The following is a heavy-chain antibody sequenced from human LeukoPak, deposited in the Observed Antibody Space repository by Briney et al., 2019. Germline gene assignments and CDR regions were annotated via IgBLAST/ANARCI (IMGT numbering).Heavy chain of an antibody. Sequence: PGGSLRLSRAASGFTFSSYSMNWVRQAPGKGLEWVSSISSSSSYIYYADSVKGRFTISRDNAKNSLYLQMNSLRAEDTAVYYCARDLGELELPRKNWFDHWGQGTLVTVSS. CDR2: ISSSSSYI. J-gene: IGHJ5*02. CDR1: GFTFSSYS. V-gene: IGHV3-21*01. D-gene: IGHD1-7*01. CDR3: ARDLGELELPRKNWFDH.